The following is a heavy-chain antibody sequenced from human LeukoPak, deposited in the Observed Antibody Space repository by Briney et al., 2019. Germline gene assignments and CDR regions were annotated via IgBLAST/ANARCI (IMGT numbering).Heavy chain of an antibody. CDR3: ARDRSDGSGYYGYYFDY. CDR2: IYYSGST. CDR1: GGSIGSYY. J-gene: IGHJ4*02. D-gene: IGHD3-22*01. V-gene: IGHV4-59*01. Sequence: PSETLSLTCIISGGSIGSYYWSWIRQPPGKGLEWFGHIYYSGSTDYNPSLRSRVTISVDTSKNQFSLRLSSVTAADTAVYYCARDRSDGSGYYGYYFDYWGQGTLVSVSS.